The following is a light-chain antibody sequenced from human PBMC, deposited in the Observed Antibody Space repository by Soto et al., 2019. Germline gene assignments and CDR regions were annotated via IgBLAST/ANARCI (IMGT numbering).Light chain of an antibody. Sequence: EIVMTQSPAGLSASPGERATLXXRASQSISRNLAWYQQKPGQAPRXLIYGASTRATGVPARFSGSGSGTEFTLTINSLQSEDFVVYFCQQYNDWPTFGQGTKVDIK. J-gene: IGKJ1*01. V-gene: IGKV3-15*01. CDR3: QQYNDWPT. CDR2: GAS. CDR1: QSISRN.